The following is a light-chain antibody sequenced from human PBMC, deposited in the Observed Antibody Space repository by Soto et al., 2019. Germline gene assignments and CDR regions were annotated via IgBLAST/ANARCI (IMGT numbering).Light chain of an antibody. J-gene: IGKJ4*01. Sequence: DIQMTQSPSSLSASVGDRVTITCRASQGISSYLGWYQQKPGKAPKLLIYAASTLQSGVPTRFSGSGSGTDFTLTISSLQAEDVATYYGQKYNSAPLTFGGGTKVEIK. CDR2: AAS. CDR3: QKYNSAPLT. V-gene: IGKV1-27*01. CDR1: QGISSY.